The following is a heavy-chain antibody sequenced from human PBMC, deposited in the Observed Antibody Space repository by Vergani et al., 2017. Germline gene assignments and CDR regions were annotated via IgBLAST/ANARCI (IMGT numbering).Heavy chain of an antibody. CDR2: IYPGDSDT. CDR3: ARRRKRCGGDCLNWFDR. D-gene: IGHD2-21*02. V-gene: IGHV5-51*01. CDR1: GYSFTSYW. J-gene: IGHJ5*02. Sequence: EVQLVQSGAEVKKPGESLKISCKGSGYSFTSYWIGWVRQMPGKGLEWMGVIYPGDSDTRYSPSFQGQVTISADKSSSTAYLQWSSLKASDTAMYYCARRRKRCGGDCLNWFDRGGEATLVTVSA.